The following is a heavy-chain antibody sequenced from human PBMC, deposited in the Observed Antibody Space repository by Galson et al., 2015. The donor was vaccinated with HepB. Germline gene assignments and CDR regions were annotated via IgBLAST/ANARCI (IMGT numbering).Heavy chain of an antibody. J-gene: IGHJ4*02. CDR2: ISSSSSYI. CDR1: GFTFSSYS. CDR3: ARDLSGGGNRGGPD. V-gene: IGHV3-21*01. D-gene: IGHD4-23*01. Sequence: SLRLSCAASGFTFSSYSMNWVRQAPGKGLEWVSSISSSSSYIYYADSVKGRFTISRDNAKNSLYLQMNSLRAEDTAVYYCARDLSGGGNRGGPDWGQGTLVTVSS.